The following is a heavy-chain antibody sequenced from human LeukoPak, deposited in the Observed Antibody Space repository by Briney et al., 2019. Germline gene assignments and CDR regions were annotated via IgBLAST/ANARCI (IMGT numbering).Heavy chain of an antibody. Sequence: GRSLRLSCAASGFTFDTYAMHWVRQAPGKGLEWVAVVSYDGVIKYYTDSVKGRFTVSRDNSRNTLYLHINSLKVEDTAVYYCARDSQFLRYFDPDFDYWGQGTLVTVSS. CDR2: VSYDGVIK. D-gene: IGHD3-9*01. CDR1: GFTFDTYA. J-gene: IGHJ4*02. CDR3: ARDSQFLRYFDPDFDY. V-gene: IGHV3-30-3*01.